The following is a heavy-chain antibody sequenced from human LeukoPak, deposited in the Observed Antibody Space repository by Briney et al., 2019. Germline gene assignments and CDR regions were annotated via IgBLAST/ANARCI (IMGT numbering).Heavy chain of an antibody. CDR3: ARCMVLRQGWCNWFDP. J-gene: IGHJ5*02. V-gene: IGHV3-23*01. CDR2: VKSLGDT. Sequence: GGSLRLSCEASGFALRMYAMSWVRRAPGKGLEWVSSVKSLGDTHYADSVKGRFTISRDNSEDTVYLQMNSLRVEDTAIYFCARCMVLRQGWCNWFDPWGQGTLVTVSS. CDR1: GFALRMYA. D-gene: IGHD2-8*01.